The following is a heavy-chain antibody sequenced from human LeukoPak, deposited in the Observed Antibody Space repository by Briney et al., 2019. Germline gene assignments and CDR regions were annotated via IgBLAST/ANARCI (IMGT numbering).Heavy chain of an antibody. CDR3: ARDDTHYGSSGSFYDAFDI. D-gene: IGHD3-22*01. CDR2: ISYDGSNK. CDR1: GFTFSSYA. V-gene: IGHV3-30*04. J-gene: IGHJ3*02. Sequence: GGTLRLSCAASGFTFSSYAMHWVRQAPGKGLEWVAVISYDGSNKYYADSVKGRFTISRDNSKNTLYLQMNSLRAEDTAVYYCARDDTHYGSSGSFYDAFDIWGQGTMVTVSS.